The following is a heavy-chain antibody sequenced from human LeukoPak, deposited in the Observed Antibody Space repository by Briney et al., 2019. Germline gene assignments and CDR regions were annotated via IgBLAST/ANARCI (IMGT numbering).Heavy chain of an antibody. CDR3: ARDRGFGLEQLWPYYYGMDV. CDR2: ISAYNGNT. V-gene: IGHV1-18*01. CDR1: GYTFTSYG. Sequence: GASVKVSCKASGYTFTSYGISWVRQAPGQGLEWMGWISAYNGNTNYAQKLQGRVTMTTDTSTSTAYMELRSLRSDDTAVYYCARDRGFGLEQLWPYYYGMDVWGQGTTVTVSS. D-gene: IGHD5-18*01. J-gene: IGHJ6*02.